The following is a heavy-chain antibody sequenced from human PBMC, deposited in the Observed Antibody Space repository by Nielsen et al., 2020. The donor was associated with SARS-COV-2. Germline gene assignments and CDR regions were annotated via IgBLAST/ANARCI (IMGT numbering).Heavy chain of an antibody. CDR3: ARGGYGWIGGGMDV. Sequence: GGSLRLSCVASGFTFSSYDMRWVRQAPGKGLEWVSAIGSAGDTYYPGSVKGRFTISRENAKNSLYLQMNSLIAGDTAVYYCARGGYGWIGGGMDVWGQGTTVTVSS. CDR1: GFTFSSYD. D-gene: IGHD3-10*01. J-gene: IGHJ6*02. CDR2: IGSAGDT. V-gene: IGHV3-13*04.